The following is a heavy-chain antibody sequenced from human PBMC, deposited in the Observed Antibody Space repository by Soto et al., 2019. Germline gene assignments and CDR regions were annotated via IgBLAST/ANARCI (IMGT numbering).Heavy chain of an antibody. V-gene: IGHV4-31*03. CDR1: GGSISSGGYY. CDR2: IYYSGST. CDR3: ARDSGLLVGATRFDY. J-gene: IGHJ4*02. D-gene: IGHD1-26*01. Sequence: ASETLSLTCTVSGGSISSGGYYWSWIRQHPGKGLEWIGYIYYSGSTYYNPSLKSRVTISVDTSKNQFSLKLSSVTAADTAVYYCARDSGLLVGATRFDYWGQGTLVTVSS.